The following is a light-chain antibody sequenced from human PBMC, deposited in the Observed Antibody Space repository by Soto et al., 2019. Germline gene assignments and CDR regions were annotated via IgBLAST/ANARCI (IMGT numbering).Light chain of an antibody. Sequence: EIVLTQSPATLSLSPGERATLSCRASQSVSSYLAWYQQKPGQAPRLLIYDASNRATGIPARFSGSGSGTDFTLTISSLEPEDFAVYYCQQYSMSPRTFGQGTKVDIK. CDR3: QQYSMSPRT. V-gene: IGKV3-11*01. CDR1: QSVSSY. CDR2: DAS. J-gene: IGKJ1*01.